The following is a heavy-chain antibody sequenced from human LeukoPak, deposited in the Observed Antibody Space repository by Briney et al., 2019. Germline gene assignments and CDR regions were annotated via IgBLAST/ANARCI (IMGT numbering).Heavy chain of an antibody. J-gene: IGHJ4*02. CDR3: ARGKSGSYGTKGY. D-gene: IGHD1-26*01. Sequence: GALRLSCAASGFTFSSYEMNWVRQAPGKGLEWVSYISSSGSTIYYADSVKGRFTISRDNAKNSLYLQMNSLRVEDTAVYYCARGKSGSYGTKGYWGQGTLVTVSS. CDR2: ISSSGSTI. V-gene: IGHV3-48*03. CDR1: GFTFSSYE.